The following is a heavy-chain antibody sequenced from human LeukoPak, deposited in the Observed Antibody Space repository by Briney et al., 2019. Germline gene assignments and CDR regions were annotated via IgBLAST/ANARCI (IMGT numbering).Heavy chain of an antibody. J-gene: IGHJ4*02. CDR2: IYTSGST. CDR1: GGSISSGSYY. Sequence: SETLSLTCTVSGGSISSGSYYWSWIRQPAGKGLEWIGRIYTSGSTNYNPSLKSRVTISVDTSKNQFSLKLSSVTAADTAVYYCARRRFMAGHFDYWGQGTLVTVSS. D-gene: IGHD3-16*01. CDR3: ARRRFMAGHFDY. V-gene: IGHV4-61*02.